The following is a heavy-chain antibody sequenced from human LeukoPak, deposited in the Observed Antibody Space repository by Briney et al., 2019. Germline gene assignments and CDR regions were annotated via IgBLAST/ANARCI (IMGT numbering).Heavy chain of an antibody. Sequence: GGSLRLSCAASGFTFSSYAMSWVRQAPGKGLEWVSAISGSGGSTYYAYSVKGRFTSCGDHSKNTLYLQMNSLRAEDTAVYYCAKDLLYRYFDYWGQGTLVTVSS. V-gene: IGHV3-23*01. D-gene: IGHD2-8*01. CDR1: GFTFSSYA. CDR2: ISGSGGST. J-gene: IGHJ4*02. CDR3: AKDLLYRYFDY.